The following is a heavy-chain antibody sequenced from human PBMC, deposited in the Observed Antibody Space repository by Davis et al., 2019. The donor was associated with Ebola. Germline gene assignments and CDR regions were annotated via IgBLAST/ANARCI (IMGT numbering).Heavy chain of an antibody. Sequence: GGSLKISCAASGFTFSSYSMNWVRQAPGKGLEWVSSISSSSSYIYYADSVKGRFTISRDNAKNSLYLQMNSLRAEDTAVYYCARDSGWNIDYWGQGTLVTVSS. D-gene: IGHD1/OR15-1a*01. V-gene: IGHV3-21*01. J-gene: IGHJ4*02. CDR2: ISSSSSYI. CDR3: ARDSGWNIDY. CDR1: GFTFSSYS.